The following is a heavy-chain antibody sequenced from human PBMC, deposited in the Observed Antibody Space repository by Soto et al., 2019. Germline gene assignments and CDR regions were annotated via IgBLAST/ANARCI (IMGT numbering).Heavy chain of an antibody. Sequence: GSLRLSCGASGFSLIPYWMSWVRQAPGKGLEWVANINQDGSERNYVDSVRGRFTISRDNAQNSVFLQMNSLRAEDMAVYFCARGSVHFYDNSFDYWGQGTPVTVSS. V-gene: IGHV3-7*03. CDR3: ARGSVHFYDNSFDY. CDR1: GFSLIPYW. J-gene: IGHJ4*02. CDR2: INQDGSER. D-gene: IGHD3-22*01.